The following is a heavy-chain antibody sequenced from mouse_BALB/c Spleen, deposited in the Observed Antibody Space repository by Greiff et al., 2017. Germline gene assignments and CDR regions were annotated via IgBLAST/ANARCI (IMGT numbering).Heavy chain of an antibody. Sequence: EVMLVESGGGLVQPKGSLKLSCAASGFTFNTYAMNWVRQAPGKGLEWVARIRSKSNNYATYYADSVKDRFTISRDDSQSMLYLQMNNLKTEDTAMYYCVRLDGNYCFDYWGQGTTLTVSS. CDR3: VRLDGNYCFDY. CDR2: IRSKSNNYAT. CDR1: GFTFNTYA. V-gene: IGHV10-1*02. J-gene: IGHJ2*01. D-gene: IGHD2-1*01.